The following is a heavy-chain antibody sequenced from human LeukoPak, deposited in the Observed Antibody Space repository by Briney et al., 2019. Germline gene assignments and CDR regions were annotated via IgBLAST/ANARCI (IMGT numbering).Heavy chain of an antibody. J-gene: IGHJ4*02. D-gene: IGHD3-10*01. CDR2: INPSGGST. CDR1: GYTFTSYY. Sequence: GASVKVSCKASGYTFTSYYMHWVRQAPGQGLEWMGIINPSGGSTSYAQKFQGRVTITADESTSTAYMELSSLRSEDTAVYYCARVFYYYGSGSYYFDYWGQGTLVTVSS. V-gene: IGHV1-46*01. CDR3: ARVFYYYGSGSYYFDY.